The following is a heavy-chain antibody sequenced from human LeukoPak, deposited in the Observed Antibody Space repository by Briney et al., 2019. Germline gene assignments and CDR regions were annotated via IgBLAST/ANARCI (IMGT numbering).Heavy chain of an antibody. CDR1: GGPHSGYH. CDR2: INQRRIT. J-gene: IGHJ6*03. CDR3: SIWRPCYDYYVRDV. V-gene: IGHV4-34*01. Sequence: SEPLSLPCAVYGGPHSGYHWRWTRQPPGKALEWIGEINQRRITNYNPSLKSRVTISVDTSKNQCSRKLSSVTAADTAVYCWSIWRPCYDYYVRDVWGRKTTDTVS. D-gene: IGHD3-10*01.